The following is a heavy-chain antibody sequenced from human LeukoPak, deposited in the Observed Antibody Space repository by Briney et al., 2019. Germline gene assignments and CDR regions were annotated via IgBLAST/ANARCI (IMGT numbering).Heavy chain of an antibody. V-gene: IGHV3-21*01. D-gene: IGHD5-24*01. J-gene: IGHJ6*03. Sequence: PGESLSLSCAASGFTISSNSMNWVRQPPGKGMEWDSSISSSSSYIYYADSVKGRFTISRDHAKNSLYLQMNSLRAEDTAVYYCARAHVAESLEDYYYMDVWGKGTTVTVSS. CDR3: ARAHVAESLEDYYYMDV. CDR1: GFTISSNS. CDR2: ISSSSSYI.